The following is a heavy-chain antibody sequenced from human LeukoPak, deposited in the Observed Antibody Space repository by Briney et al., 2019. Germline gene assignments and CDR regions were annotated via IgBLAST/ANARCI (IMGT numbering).Heavy chain of an antibody. Sequence: SETLSLTCTVSGGSISSYYWSWIRQPPGKGLEWIGYIYYSGSTNYNPSLKSRVTISVDTSKDQFSLKLSSVTAADTAVYYCAKTVTTLSDAFDIWGQGTMVTVSS. J-gene: IGHJ3*02. CDR1: GGSISSYY. V-gene: IGHV4-59*01. CDR2: IYYSGST. CDR3: AKTVTTLSDAFDI. D-gene: IGHD4-11*01.